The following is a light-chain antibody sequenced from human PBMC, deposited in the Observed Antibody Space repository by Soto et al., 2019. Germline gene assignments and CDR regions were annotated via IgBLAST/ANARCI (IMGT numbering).Light chain of an antibody. CDR1: SSDVGGYNF. V-gene: IGLV2-14*01. CDR2: DVT. Sequence: QSVLTQPASVSGSPGQSITISCTGTSSDVGGYNFVSWYQQHPDKAPKLLIYDVTNRPSGVSNRFSGSKSGNTASLTISGPQAGDEADYYCCSYTSISTYVFGTGTKLTVL. CDR3: CSYTSISTYV. J-gene: IGLJ1*01.